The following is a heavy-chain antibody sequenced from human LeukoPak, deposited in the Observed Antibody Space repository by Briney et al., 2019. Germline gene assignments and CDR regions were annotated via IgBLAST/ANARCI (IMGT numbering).Heavy chain of an antibody. J-gene: IGHJ4*02. CDR1: GFTFSTYA. Sequence: GRSLRLSCAASGFTFSTYAMHWVRQAPGEGLEWVAVISYDGSNKYYADSVRGRFTISRDNSKNTLYLQMNSLRVEDTAIYYCAKDQYSSGWYFDYWGQGTLVTVSS. D-gene: IGHD6-19*01. V-gene: IGHV3-30-3*01. CDR3: AKDQYSSGWYFDY. CDR2: ISYDGSNK.